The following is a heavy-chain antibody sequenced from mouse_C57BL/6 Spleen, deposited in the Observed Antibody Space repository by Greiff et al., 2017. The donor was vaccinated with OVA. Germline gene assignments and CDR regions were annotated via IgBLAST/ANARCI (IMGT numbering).Heavy chain of an antibody. CDR3: ADYDYDGAWFAY. CDR1: GYSITSGYY. CDR2: ISYDGSN. D-gene: IGHD2-4*01. J-gene: IGHJ3*01. V-gene: IGHV3-6*01. Sequence: EVKLMESGPGLVKPSQSLSLTCSVTGYSITSGYYWNWIRQFPGNKLEWMGYISYDGSNNYNPYLKNRISITRDTSKNQFFLKLNSVTTEDTATYYCADYDYDGAWFAYWGQGTLVTVSA.